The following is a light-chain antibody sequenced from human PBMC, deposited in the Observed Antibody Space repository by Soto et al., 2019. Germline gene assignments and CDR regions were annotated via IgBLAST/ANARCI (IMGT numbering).Light chain of an antibody. V-gene: IGLV2-23*01. Sequence: QSALTQPASVSGSPGQSNTISCTGTSSDVGSYNLVSWYQQHPGKAPKLMIYEGSKRPSGVSNRFSGSKSGNTASLTISGLQAEDEDDYYCCSYAGSSTYVVFGGGTKLTVL. CDR2: EGS. CDR3: CSYAGSSTYVV. CDR1: SSDVGSYNL. J-gene: IGLJ2*01.